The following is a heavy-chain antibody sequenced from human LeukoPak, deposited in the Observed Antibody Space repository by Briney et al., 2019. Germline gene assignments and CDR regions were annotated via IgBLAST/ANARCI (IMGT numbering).Heavy chain of an antibody. V-gene: IGHV4-4*07. CDR1: GGSISTYY. CDR3: AGRALSTGWTFDY. D-gene: IGHD6-19*01. Sequence: SETLSLTCSVSGGSISTYYWSWLRQPAGKGLEWIAQMHTSVRPDFNPSLKRRLSISMDTPNNHFSLMISSVTAADTAIYYCAGRALSTGWTFDYWGHGTLVTVSS. CDR2: MHTSVRP. J-gene: IGHJ4*01.